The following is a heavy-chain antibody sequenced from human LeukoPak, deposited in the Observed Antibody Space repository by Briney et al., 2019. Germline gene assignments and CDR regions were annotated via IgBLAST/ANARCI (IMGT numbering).Heavy chain of an antibody. CDR3: ARVFDS. J-gene: IGHJ4*02. V-gene: IGHV4-39*07. Sequence: SETLSLTCTVSGGSVSTSDYYWGWIRQSPVKGLEWIGDVFYTGKTNYNPSLRGRATISIDTSKNQYSLKLTYVSAADSAVYYCARVFDSWGQGTLVTVSS. CDR2: VFYTGKT. CDR1: GGSVSTSDYY.